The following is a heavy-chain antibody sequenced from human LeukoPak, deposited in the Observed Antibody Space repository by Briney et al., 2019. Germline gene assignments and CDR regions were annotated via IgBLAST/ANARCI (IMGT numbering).Heavy chain of an antibody. D-gene: IGHD3-3*01. Sequence: PGGSLRLSCAASGFTFSDYYMSWIRQAPGRGLEWVSYISSSGSTIYYADSVKGRFTISRDNAKNSLYLQMNSLRAEDTAVYYCARGRIIRHIRGTIFGVVTPGYWGQGALVTVSS. J-gene: IGHJ4*02. CDR3: ARGRIIRHIRGTIFGVVTPGY. V-gene: IGHV3-11*01. CDR1: GFTFSDYY. CDR2: ISSSGSTI.